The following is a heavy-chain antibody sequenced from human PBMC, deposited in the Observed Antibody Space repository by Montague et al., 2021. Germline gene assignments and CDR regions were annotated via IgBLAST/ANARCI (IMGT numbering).Heavy chain of an antibody. CDR1: GDSVSSNRAT. Sequence: CAISGDSVSSNRATWNWIRQSPSRGLEGLGRTYYRFKWYNENAVSVKSRVTVIADTSKNQFSLHLTSVSPEDTALYFCARGGGGATATLFESWGRGTLVTVSS. CDR2: TYYRFKWYN. V-gene: IGHV6-1*01. D-gene: IGHD2-15*01. CDR3: ARGGGGATATLFES. J-gene: IGHJ4*02.